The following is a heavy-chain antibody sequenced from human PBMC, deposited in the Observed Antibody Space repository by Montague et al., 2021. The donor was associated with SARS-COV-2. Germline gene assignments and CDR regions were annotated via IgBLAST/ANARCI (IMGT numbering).Heavy chain of an antibody. D-gene: IGHD3-22*01. V-gene: IGHV4-38-2*02. CDR2: IYHSGST. J-gene: IGHJ5*02. Sequence: SETLSLTCTVSGYSISSDYYWGWTRQPPGKGLEWIGIIYHSGSTYYNPSLKSRVTISVDTTNNQFSLKLRSVTAADTAVYYCARVRSITMLVVVSNPMGWFDTWGQGTLVTVSS. CDR1: GYSISSDYY. CDR3: ARVRSITMLVVVSNPMGWFDT.